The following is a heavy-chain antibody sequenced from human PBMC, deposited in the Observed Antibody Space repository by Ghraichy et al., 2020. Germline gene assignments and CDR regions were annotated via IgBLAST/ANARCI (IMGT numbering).Heavy chain of an antibody. D-gene: IGHD2-21*02. CDR1: GGSFSRGDYY. CDR2: IDNSGLT. V-gene: IGHV4-31*03. Sequence: LRLSCTVSGGSFSRGDYYWNWIRQHPAKGLEWIGNIDNSGLTHYNPSLESRIYIFADTSEFSLKLYSVTAADAALYYCARGSSSKSPRDHYYTLDVWGQGTTVTVSS. CDR3: ARGSSSKSPRDHYYTLDV. J-gene: IGHJ6*02.